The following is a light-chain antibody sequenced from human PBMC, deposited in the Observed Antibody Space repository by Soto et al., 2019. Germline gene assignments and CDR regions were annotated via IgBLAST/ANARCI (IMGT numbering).Light chain of an antibody. CDR2: EDE. Sequence: QSVLTQPPSVSAAPGQKVAISCSGSNSNIGNNYVAGSKQLQVTAPKLLIYEDEKRFSGIPDRFSGSKSGSSATLGITGLQTGDEADYYCATWDSSLSAAIFGGGTQLTVL. J-gene: IGLJ7*01. V-gene: IGLV1-51*02. CDR1: NSNIGNNY. CDR3: ATWDSSLSAAI.